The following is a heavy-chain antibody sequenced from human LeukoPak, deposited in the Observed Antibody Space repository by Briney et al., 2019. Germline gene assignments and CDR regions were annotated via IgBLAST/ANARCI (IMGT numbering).Heavy chain of an antibody. Sequence: GGSLRLSCAAPGXPFSSFGMHWLRQAPGKGLEWAAFIWYDGSNKYYADSVKGRFTISRDNAKNSLYLQMNSLRAEDTALYYCARGYGDYDFFFNYWGQGTLVTVSS. D-gene: IGHD4-17*01. V-gene: IGHV3-33*03. CDR2: IWYDGSNK. CDR3: ARGYGDYDFFFNY. J-gene: IGHJ4*02. CDR1: GXPFSSFG.